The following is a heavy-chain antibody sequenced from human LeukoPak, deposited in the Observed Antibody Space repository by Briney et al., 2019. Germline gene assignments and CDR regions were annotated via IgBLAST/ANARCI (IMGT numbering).Heavy chain of an antibody. D-gene: IGHD3-22*01. Sequence: PGGSLRLSCAASGFTFSSYATSWVRQAPGKGLEWVSSISSTGEYTYYTGSVKGRFTISRDNSKNTLYLHMNSLRGEDTAVCYCAKDRPNYYGSDGHYYRRNGDYWGQGTLVTVSS. V-gene: IGHV3-23*01. CDR3: AKDRPNYYGSDGHYYRRNGDY. J-gene: IGHJ4*02. CDR1: GFTFSSYA. CDR2: ISSTGEYT.